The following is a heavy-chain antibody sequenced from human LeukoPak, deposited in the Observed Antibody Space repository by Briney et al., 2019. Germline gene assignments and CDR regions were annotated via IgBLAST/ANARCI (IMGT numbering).Heavy chain of an antibody. CDR2: INHSGST. CDR1: GGSFSGYY. CDR3: ARGITMVRGVIASTDY. Sequence: PSETLSLTCAVYGGSFSGYYWSWIRQPPGKGLEWIGEINHSGSTNYNPSLKSRVTISVDTSKNQSSLKLSSVTAADTAVYYCARGITMVRGVIASTDYWGQGTLVTVSS. J-gene: IGHJ4*02. V-gene: IGHV4-34*01. D-gene: IGHD3-10*01.